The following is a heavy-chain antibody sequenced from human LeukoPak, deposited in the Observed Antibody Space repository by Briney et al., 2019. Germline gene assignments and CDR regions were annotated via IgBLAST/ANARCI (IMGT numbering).Heavy chain of an antibody. CDR2: INYSGST. J-gene: IGHJ5*02. CDR1: GFTLSSYW. Sequence: LRLSCAASGFTLSSYWMSWIRQPPGKGLEWIGYINYSGSTNYNPSLKSRLTISVDRSKNQFSLQLSSVTTADTAVYYCARGSVRGEFDPWGQGTLVTVSS. CDR3: ARGSVRGEFDP. V-gene: IGHV4-59*01. D-gene: IGHD3-10*01.